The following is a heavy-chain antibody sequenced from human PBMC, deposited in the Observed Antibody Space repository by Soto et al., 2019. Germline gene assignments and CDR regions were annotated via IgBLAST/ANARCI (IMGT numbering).Heavy chain of an antibody. V-gene: IGHV4-30-2*05. D-gene: IGHD5-12*01. J-gene: IGHJ4*02. CDR1: GGSISSGGYS. CDR2: IYHSGST. Sequence: PSETLSLTCAVSGGSISSGGYSWSWIRQPPGKGLEWIGYIYHSGSTYYNPSLKSRVTISVDTSKNQFSLKLSSVTAADTAVYYCARNRWLRSRANDYWGQGTLVTISS. CDR3: ARNRWLRSRANDY.